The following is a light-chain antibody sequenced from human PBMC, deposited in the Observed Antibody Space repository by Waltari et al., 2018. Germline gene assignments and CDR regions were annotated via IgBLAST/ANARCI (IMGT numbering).Light chain of an antibody. Sequence: DIQMTQSPSSVSASVGDRVNMTCRASEDISIWLAWFQQKPGMAPKFLIYAASILESGVPSRFSGNGSGTDFALSISGLQPEDFATYFCQHTYTFPITFGQGTRLDIK. J-gene: IGKJ5*01. V-gene: IGKV1-12*01. CDR3: QHTYTFPIT. CDR2: AAS. CDR1: EDISIW.